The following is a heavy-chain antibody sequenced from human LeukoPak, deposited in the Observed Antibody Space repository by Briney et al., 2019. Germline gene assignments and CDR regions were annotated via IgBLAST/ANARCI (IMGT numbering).Heavy chain of an antibody. Sequence: PGGSLRLSCAASGFTFSSYWMSWVRQAPGKGLEWVANIKQDGSEKYYVDSVKGRFTISRDNAKNSLYLQMNSLRAEDTAVYYCARDSVPGFYYYMVVWGKGTTVTVS. CDR1: GFTFSSYW. D-gene: IGHD3-10*01. CDR2: IKQDGSEK. CDR3: ARDSVPGFYYYMVV. V-gene: IGHV3-7*01. J-gene: IGHJ6*03.